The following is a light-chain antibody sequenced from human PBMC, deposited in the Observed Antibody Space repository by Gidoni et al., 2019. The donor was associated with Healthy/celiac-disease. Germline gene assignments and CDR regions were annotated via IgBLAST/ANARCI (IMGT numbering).Light chain of an antibody. CDR3: QQYGSSPVT. J-gene: IGKJ1*01. CDR2: GAS. V-gene: IGKV3-20*01. Sequence: DIVLTQSPGTLSLSPGERATLSCRASQSGSSSYLAWFQQEPGQAPRHLLYGASSSATGIPARFSGRGSGTDFTLTISRLEPEEFAVYYCQQYGSSPVTFXQXTKVEIK. CDR1: QSGSSSY.